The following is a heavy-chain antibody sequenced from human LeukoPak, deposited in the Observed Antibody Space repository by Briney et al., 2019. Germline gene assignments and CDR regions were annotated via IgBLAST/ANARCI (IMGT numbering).Heavy chain of an antibody. Sequence: ASVKVSCKSSGYTFTRYAITWVRQAPGQGLEWMGCISTYNGDTNYAQNLQGRVTMTRDTSTSTAYMELRSLRSDETAVYYCARDPSNTSGRYIYFDSWSQGTLVTVSS. CDR3: ARDPSNTSGRYIYFDS. J-gene: IGHJ4*02. V-gene: IGHV1-18*04. CDR2: ISTYNGDT. CDR1: GYTFTRYA. D-gene: IGHD6-19*01.